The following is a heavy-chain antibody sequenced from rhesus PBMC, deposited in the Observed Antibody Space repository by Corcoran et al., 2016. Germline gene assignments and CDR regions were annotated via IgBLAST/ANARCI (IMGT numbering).Heavy chain of an antibody. D-gene: IGHD6-31*01. V-gene: IGHV4-76*01. CDR3: ARGWAAEEYFEF. CDR1: GGPISGGYG. Sequence: QVQLQESGPGLLKPSETLSLTCAVSGGPISGGYGWGGIRQPPGKGLEWIESIYSSRGNADFNPSLKIRVNNSVDTSKNPFSLMLSSVTAADTAVYYCARGWAAEEYFEFWGQGALVTVSS. CDR2: IYSSRGNA. J-gene: IGHJ1*01.